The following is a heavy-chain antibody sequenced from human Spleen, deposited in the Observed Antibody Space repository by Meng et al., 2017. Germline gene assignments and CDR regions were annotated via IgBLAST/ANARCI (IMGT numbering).Heavy chain of an antibody. CDR3: ASPSKANYYYYGMDV. Sequence: GGSLRLSCKRSGYSFTNYWIGWVRQMPGKGLEWMGSIYPADSDTKYSPSFQGQVTISADKSLSTAYLQWSSLKASDTAIYYCASPSKANYYYYGMDVWGQGTTVTVSS. CDR1: GYSFTNYW. J-gene: IGHJ6*02. CDR2: IYPADSDT. V-gene: IGHV5-51*01.